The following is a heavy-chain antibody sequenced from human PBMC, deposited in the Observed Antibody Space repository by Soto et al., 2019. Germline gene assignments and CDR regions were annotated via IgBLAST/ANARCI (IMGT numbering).Heavy chain of an antibody. Sequence: SVKVSCKASGGTFSSYAISWVRQAPGQGLEWMGGIIPIFGTANYAQKFQGRVTITADESTSTAYMELSSLRSEDTAVYYCARDPAPGDYEDFDYWGQGTLVTVSS. CDR1: GGTFSSYA. V-gene: IGHV1-69*13. D-gene: IGHD4-17*01. CDR3: ARDPAPGDYEDFDY. J-gene: IGHJ4*02. CDR2: IIPIFGTA.